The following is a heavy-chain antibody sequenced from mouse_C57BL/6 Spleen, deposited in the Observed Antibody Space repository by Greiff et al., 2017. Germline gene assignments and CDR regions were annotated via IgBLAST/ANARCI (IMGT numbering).Heavy chain of an antibody. CDR2: IYPGSGST. V-gene: IGHV1-55*01. J-gene: IGHJ3*01. D-gene: IGHD2-3*01. CDR1: GYTFTSYW. CDR3: AREGIYDGYYAWFAY. Sequence: QVQLQQPGAELVKPGASVKMSCKASGYTFTSYWITWVKQRPGQGLEWIGDIYPGSGSTNYNEKFKSKATLTVDTSSSTAYMHRSSLTSEDSAVYYCAREGIYDGYYAWFAYWGQGTLVTVSA.